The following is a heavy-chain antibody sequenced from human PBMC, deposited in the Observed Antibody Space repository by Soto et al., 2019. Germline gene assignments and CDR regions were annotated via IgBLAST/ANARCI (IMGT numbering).Heavy chain of an antibody. CDR2: IYYSWST. V-gene: IGHV4-31*03. CDR1: VGSISSGGYY. Sequence: SETLSLTCTVSVGSISSGGYYLSWIRQHPGKGLEWIGYIYYSWSTYYNPSLNSRVTISVDTSKNQFSLKLSSVTAADTAVYYCARDDYGDNNWFDTWGQGTLVTVSS. D-gene: IGHD4-17*01. CDR3: ARDDYGDNNWFDT. J-gene: IGHJ5*02.